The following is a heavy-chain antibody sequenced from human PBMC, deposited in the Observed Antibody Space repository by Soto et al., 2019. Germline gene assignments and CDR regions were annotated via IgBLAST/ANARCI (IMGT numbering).Heavy chain of an antibody. CDR2: IYYSGST. V-gene: IGHV4-31*03. Sequence: PSETLSLTCTVSGGSISSGGYYWSWIRQHPGKGLEWIGYIYYSGSTYYNPSLKSRVTISVDTSKNQFSLKLSSVTAADTAVYYCARYPVRHNYYYYGMDVWGQGTTVTVSS. CDR1: GGSISSGGYY. D-gene: IGHD1-1*01. CDR3: ARYPVRHNYYYYGMDV. J-gene: IGHJ6*02.